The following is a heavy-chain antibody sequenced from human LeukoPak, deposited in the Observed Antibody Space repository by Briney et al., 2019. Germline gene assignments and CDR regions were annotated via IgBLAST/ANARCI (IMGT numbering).Heavy chain of an antibody. CDR1: GFTFSSYG. D-gene: IGHD3-22*01. CDR3: AKVAYYYDSSGSLYQPVDY. J-gene: IGHJ4*02. CDR2: ISGSGLST. V-gene: IGHV3-23*01. Sequence: TGGSLRLSCAASGFTFSSYGMHWVRQAPGKGLEWVSAISGSGLSTYYADSVKGRFTVSRDNSKNSLYLQMNSLRAEDTALYYCAKVAYYYDSSGSLYQPVDYWGQGTLVTVSS.